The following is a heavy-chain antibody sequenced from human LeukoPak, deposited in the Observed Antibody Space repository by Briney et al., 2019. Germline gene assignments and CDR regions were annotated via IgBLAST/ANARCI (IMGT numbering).Heavy chain of an antibody. J-gene: IGHJ4*02. CDR3: ASEVLSYYDFWSGYYRGEYFDY. D-gene: IGHD3-3*01. CDR1: GYTFTSYG. V-gene: IGHV1-69*04. Sequence: ASVKVSCKASGYTFTSYGISWVRQAPGQGLEWMGRIIPILGIANYAQKFQGRVTITADKSASTAYMELSSLRSEDTAVYYCASEVLSYYDFWSGYYRGEYFDYWGQGTLVTVSS. CDR2: IIPILGIA.